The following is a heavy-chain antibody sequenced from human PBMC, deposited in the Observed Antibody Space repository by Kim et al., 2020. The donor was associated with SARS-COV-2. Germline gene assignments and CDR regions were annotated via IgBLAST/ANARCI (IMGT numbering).Heavy chain of an antibody. V-gene: IGHV3-21*01. CDR3: ARAPHIVVVTASYPDY. D-gene: IGHD2-21*02. Sequence: GGSLRLSCAASGFTFSSYSMNLVRQAPGKGLEWVSSISSSSSYIYYADSVKGRFTISRDNAKNSLYLQMNSLRAEDTAVYYCARAPHIVVVTASYPDYWGQGTLVTVSS. CDR2: ISSSSSYI. J-gene: IGHJ4*02. CDR1: GFTFSSYS.